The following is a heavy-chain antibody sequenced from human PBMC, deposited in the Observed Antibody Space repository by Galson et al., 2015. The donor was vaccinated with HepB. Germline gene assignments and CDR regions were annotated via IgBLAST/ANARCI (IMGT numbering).Heavy chain of an antibody. V-gene: IGHV3-73*01. CDR3: TRLGDLSGYSSS. Sequence: SLRLSCAASGFPFSSSAIDWVRQASGKGPEWIGRIRSKANHYAALYVPSLKGRFIVSSDDSNNMASLHMMSLTTVDTAVYYCTRLGDLSGYSSSWGQGTLVTVSS. J-gene: IGHJ4*02. CDR1: GFPFSSSA. CDR2: IRSKANHYAA. D-gene: IGHD6-13*01.